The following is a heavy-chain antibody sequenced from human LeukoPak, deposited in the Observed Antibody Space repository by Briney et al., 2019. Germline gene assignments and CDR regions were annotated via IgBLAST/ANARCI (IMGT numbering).Heavy chain of an antibody. V-gene: IGHV3-72*01. J-gene: IGHJ3*02. CDR1: GFTLSDHF. CDR3: ARGHNGFDI. Sequence: GGSLRLSCAASGFTLSDHFMDWVRQAPGKGLEWVGRSRNKANSYTTVYGASVKGRFTISRDDSANSLYLQMNSLEVEDAAVYFCARGHNGFDIWGQGTMVTVSS. CDR2: SRNKANSYTT.